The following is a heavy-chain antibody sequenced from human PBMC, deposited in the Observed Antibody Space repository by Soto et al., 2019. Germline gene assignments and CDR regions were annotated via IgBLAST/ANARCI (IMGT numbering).Heavy chain of an antibody. CDR3: ARDHESSHYGDHPFDY. V-gene: IGHV3-74*01. CDR2: INSDGSST. CDR1: GFTFTNAW. D-gene: IGHD4-17*01. J-gene: IGHJ4*02. Sequence: GGSLRLSCAASGFTFTNAWMNWVRQAPGKGLEWVGRINSDGSSTSYADSVKGRFTISRDNAKNTLYLQMNSLRAEDTAVYYCARDHESSHYGDHPFDYWGQGTLVTVSS.